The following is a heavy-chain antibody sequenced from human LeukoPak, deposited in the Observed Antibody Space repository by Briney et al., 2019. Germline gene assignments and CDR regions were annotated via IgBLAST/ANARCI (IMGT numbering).Heavy chain of an antibody. CDR2: INHSGST. V-gene: IGHV4-30-2*01. D-gene: IGHD3-16*02. CDR3: ARGVVKWYYDYVWGSYRYTAYFDY. CDR1: GGSISSSGYS. Sequence: SQTLSLTCAVSGGSISSSGYSWSWIRQPPGKGLEWIGEINHSGSTNYNPSHKSRVTISVDTSKNQFSLKLSSVTAADTAVYYCARGVVKWYYDYVWGSYRYTAYFDYWGQGTLVTVSS. J-gene: IGHJ4*02.